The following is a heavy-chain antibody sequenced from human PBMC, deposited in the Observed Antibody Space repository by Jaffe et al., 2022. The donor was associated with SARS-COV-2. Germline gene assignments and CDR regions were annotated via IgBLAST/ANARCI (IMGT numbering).Heavy chain of an antibody. CDR2: ISNSGTII. V-gene: IGHV3-11*01. CDR3: ARPIYANEYYYYYGMDV. J-gene: IGHJ6*02. Sequence: QVQLVESGGGLVKPGGSLRLSCAASGFIFSDYYMTWIRQAPGKGLEWVSYISNSGTIIYYADSVKGRFTISRDNAKNSLYLQMNSLRAEDTAVYYCARPIYANEYYYYYGMDVWGQGTTVTVSS. CDR1: GFIFSDYY. D-gene: IGHD2-8*01.